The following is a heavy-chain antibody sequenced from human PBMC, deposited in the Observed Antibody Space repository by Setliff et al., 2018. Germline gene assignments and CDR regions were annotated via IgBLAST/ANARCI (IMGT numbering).Heavy chain of an antibody. CDR1: GGFSTHA. Sequence: ASVKVSCKASGGFSTHAISWVRQVPGQGLEWMGGIIPILGTTDYAQNFQGRVTITTDESTSSAYVEMSNLRSEDTAVYYCASALIRRVAVACKSQFDYWGQGTLVTVSS. CDR2: IIPILGTT. CDR3: ASALIRRVAVACKSQFDY. D-gene: IGHD6-19*01. V-gene: IGHV1-69*05. J-gene: IGHJ4*01.